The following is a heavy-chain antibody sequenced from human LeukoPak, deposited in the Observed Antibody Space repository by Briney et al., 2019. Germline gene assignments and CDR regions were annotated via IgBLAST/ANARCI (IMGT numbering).Heavy chain of an antibody. Sequence: GGSLRLSCAASGFTFSSYGMSWVRQAPGKGLEWVSSIGSSGATTYYTDSVRGRFTISRDNSKNTVYLQMNSLRVEVTAVYYCAEVRPGAGTTDWGQGTLVTVSS. J-gene: IGHJ4*02. CDR2: IGSSGATT. V-gene: IGHV3-23*01. CDR3: AEVRPGAGTTD. CDR1: GFTFSSYG. D-gene: IGHD1-7*01.